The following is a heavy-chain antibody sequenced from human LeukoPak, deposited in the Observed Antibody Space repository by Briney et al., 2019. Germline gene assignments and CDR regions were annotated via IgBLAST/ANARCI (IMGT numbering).Heavy chain of an antibody. V-gene: IGHV3-23*01. Sequence: GGSLRLSCAASGFTFSSYAVSWVRQAPGKGLEWVSAISGSGGGTYYADSVKGRFTISRDNSKNTLYLQMNSLSTEDTAVYYCAKTTTGYCSGRYPGWPVDYWGQGTLVTVSS. J-gene: IGHJ4*02. D-gene: IGHD6-19*01. CDR2: ISGSGGGT. CDR1: GFTFSSYA. CDR3: AKTTTGYCSGRYPGWPVDY.